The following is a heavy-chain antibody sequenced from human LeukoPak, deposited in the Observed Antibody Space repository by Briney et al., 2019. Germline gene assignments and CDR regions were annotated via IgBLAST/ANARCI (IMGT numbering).Heavy chain of an antibody. V-gene: IGHV4-4*07. J-gene: IGHJ4*02. D-gene: IGHD6-13*01. CDR3: ARDTGLRSSWY. Sequence: PSETLPLTCTVSGGSVSSYYWSWIRQPAGKGLEWIGRIYISGNTNYNPSLKSRVTISIDTSKNQFSLKLSSVTAADTAVYYCARDTGLRSSWYWGQGTLVTVSS. CDR1: GGSVSSYY. CDR2: IYISGNT.